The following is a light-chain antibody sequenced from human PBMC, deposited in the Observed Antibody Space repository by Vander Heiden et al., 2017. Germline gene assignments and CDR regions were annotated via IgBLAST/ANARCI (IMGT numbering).Light chain of an antibody. CDR2: GAS. J-gene: IGKJ1*01. CDR1: QSVGGNS. CDR3: HQDYKSRPT. V-gene: IGKV3-20*01. Sequence: EIVLTQSPGTLSLSPGERATLSCRASQSVGGNSLAWYQQKRGQAPRLLIYGASRRATGIPDRFSGSGSGTDFSLTISRLEPEDFAVYYCHQDYKSRPTFGQGTEVEIK.